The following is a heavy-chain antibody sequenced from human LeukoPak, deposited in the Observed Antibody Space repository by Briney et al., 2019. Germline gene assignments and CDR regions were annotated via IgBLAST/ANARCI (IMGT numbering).Heavy chain of an antibody. Sequence: PSETLSLTCTVSGGSISSSSYCWGWVRQPPGKGLEWIGSIYYSGSTYYNPSLKSRVTISVDTSKNQFSLKLSSVTAADTAVYYCARYGGAAGRPSKLNWFDPWGQGTLVTVSS. CDR2: IYYSGST. D-gene: IGHD6-13*01. CDR3: ARYGGAAGRPSKLNWFDP. CDR1: GGSISSSSYC. J-gene: IGHJ5*02. V-gene: IGHV4-39*01.